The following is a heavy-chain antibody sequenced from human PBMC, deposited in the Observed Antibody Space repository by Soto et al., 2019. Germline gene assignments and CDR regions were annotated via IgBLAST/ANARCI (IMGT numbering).Heavy chain of an antibody. D-gene: IGHD2-2*01. V-gene: IGHV3-33*01. CDR2: IWYDGSNK. J-gene: IGHJ6*02. Sequence: QVQLVESGGGVVQPGRSLRLSCAASGFTFSSYGMHWVRQAPGKGLEWVAVIWYDGSNKYYADSVKGRFTISRDNSKNTMYLHMNSMRAEDTAVYYCAREKGYCSSTSCQTYYYYGMDVWGQGTTVTVSS. CDR1: GFTFSSYG. CDR3: AREKGYCSSTSCQTYYYYGMDV.